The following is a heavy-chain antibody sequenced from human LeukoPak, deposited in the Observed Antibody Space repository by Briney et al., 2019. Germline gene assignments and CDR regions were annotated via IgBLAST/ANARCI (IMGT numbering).Heavy chain of an antibody. CDR2: INSDGSST. Sequence: GGSLRLSCAASGFTFSSYWMHWVRQAPGKGLVWVSRINSDGSSTSYADSVKGRFTISRDNAKNTLYLQMNSLRAGDTAIYYCVKELDYYGSTEEYYGGVDAFDFWGQGTMVTVSS. V-gene: IGHV3-74*01. D-gene: IGHD3-22*01. CDR3: VKELDYYGSTEEYYGGVDAFDF. CDR1: GFTFSSYW. J-gene: IGHJ3*01.